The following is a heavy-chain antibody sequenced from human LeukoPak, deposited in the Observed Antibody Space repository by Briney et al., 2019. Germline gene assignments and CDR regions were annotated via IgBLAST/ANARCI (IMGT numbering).Heavy chain of an antibody. CDR3: ARDTSSFYDY. V-gene: IGHV3-66*01. Sequence: PGGSLRLSCAASGFTVSSNYMSWVRQAPGEGLEWVSVIYSGGSTQHADSVKGRFTISRDTSKNTLYLQMNSLRPEDTAVYYCARDTSSFYDYWGQGTLVTVSS. D-gene: IGHD6-6*01. CDR2: IYSGGST. CDR1: GFTVSSNY. J-gene: IGHJ4*02.